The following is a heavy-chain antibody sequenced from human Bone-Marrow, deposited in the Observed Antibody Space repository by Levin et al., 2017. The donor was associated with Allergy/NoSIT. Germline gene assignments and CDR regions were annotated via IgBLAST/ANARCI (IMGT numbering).Heavy chain of an antibody. CDR2: ISNHGGDT. CDR3: LKGFGYNYGSRYFDH. CDR1: GFTFRDYS. J-gene: IGHJ4*02. Sequence: GGSLRLSCSTSGFTFRDYSMHWVRQAPGKGLEHVSAISNHGGDTHYGDSVKGRFTLSRDNSKNMLYLQMNSLRHEDAAIYYCLKGFGYNYGSRYFDHWGQGTLVSVSS. D-gene: IGHD5-12*01. V-gene: IGHV3-64D*06.